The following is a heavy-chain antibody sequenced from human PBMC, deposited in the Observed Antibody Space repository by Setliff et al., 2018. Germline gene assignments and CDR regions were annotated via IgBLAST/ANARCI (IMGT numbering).Heavy chain of an antibody. J-gene: IGHJ4*02. D-gene: IGHD6-13*01. CDR2: ILYDGSNK. CDR1: GLTFSSYG. Sequence: GGSLRLSCAASGLTFSSYGMHWVRQAPGKGLEWVAFILYDGSNKYYADSVKGRFTISRDDSKKTLYLQMNSLRAEDTAVYYCAKRGDSSSWLEYWGQGTLVTVSS. V-gene: IGHV3-30*02. CDR3: AKRGDSSSWLEY.